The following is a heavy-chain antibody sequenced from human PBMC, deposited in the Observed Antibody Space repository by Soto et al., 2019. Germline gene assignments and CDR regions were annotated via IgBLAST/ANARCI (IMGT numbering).Heavy chain of an antibody. V-gene: IGHV3-11*01. CDR2: ITFSGNTV. CDR3: ARVSWREKYGMDV. Sequence: VGSLRLSCAASGFTFSDSYMSWIRQAPGKGLEWILYITFSGNTVYYADSLKGRFTISRDNAKNSLYLQMNRLRAEDTAVYYCARVSWREKYGMDVWGQGTTVTVSS. CDR1: GFTFSDSY. J-gene: IGHJ6*02.